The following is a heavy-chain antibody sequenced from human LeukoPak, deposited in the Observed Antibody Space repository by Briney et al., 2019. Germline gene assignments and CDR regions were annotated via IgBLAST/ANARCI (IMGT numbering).Heavy chain of an antibody. CDR2: IHYSGST. J-gene: IGHJ4*02. CDR1: GDSISSSTYY. D-gene: IGHD3-16*01. CDR3: GRQEAEFFYGWGTFPGGGIEY. V-gene: IGHV4-39*01. Sequence: SETLSLTCSVSGDSISSSTYYWGWIRQPPGKGLEWIGSIHYSGSTYYNPSLKSRVTISVDTSKNQFSLKLSSVTAADTAVYYFGRQEAEFFYGWGTFPGGGIEYWGQGTLVTVSS.